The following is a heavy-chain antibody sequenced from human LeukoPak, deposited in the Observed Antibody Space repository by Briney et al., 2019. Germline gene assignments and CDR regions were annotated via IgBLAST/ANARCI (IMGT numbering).Heavy chain of an antibody. D-gene: IGHD2-21*02. J-gene: IGHJ4*02. CDR1: VYTFTSYG. V-gene: IGHV1-18*01. CDR3: ARHIVVVTPPYYFDY. Sequence: ASVKVSCKASVYTFTSYGISWVRQAPGQGLEWMGWISAYNGNTNYAQKLQGRVTMTTDTSTSTAYMELRSLRSDDTAVYYCARHIVVVTPPYYFDYWGQGTLVTVSS. CDR2: ISAYNGNT.